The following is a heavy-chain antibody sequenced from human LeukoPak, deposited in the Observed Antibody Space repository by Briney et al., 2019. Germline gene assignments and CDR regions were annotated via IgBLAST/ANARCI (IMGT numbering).Heavy chain of an antibody. D-gene: IGHD3-3*01. J-gene: IGHJ6*03. Sequence: ASVKVSCKASGYTFTSYGISWVRQAPGQGLEWMGWISAYNGNTNYAQKLQGRVTMTMTTDTSTSTAYMELRSLRSDDTAVYYCARDEGDFWSGYYPELVYYYYYYMDVWGKGTTVTVSS. V-gene: IGHV1-18*01. CDR3: ARDEGDFWSGYYPELVYYYYYYMDV. CDR1: GYTFTSYG. CDR2: ISAYNGNT.